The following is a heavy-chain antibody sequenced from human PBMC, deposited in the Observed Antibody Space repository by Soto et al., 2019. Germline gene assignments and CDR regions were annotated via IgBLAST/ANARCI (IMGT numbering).Heavy chain of an antibody. CDR3: ARPLVAPVAGPYYYGMDV. CDR2: IWYDGNTK. V-gene: IGHV3-33*01. D-gene: IGHD6-19*01. CDR1: GFTFNRYG. Sequence: GGSLRLSCTASGFTFNRYGFNWVRQAPGKGLEWVAVIWYDGNTKYYADSVKGRFTISRDNLRSTVYLQMNSLTAEDTAVYYCARPLVAPVAGPYYYGMDVWGQGTTVTVSS. J-gene: IGHJ6*02.